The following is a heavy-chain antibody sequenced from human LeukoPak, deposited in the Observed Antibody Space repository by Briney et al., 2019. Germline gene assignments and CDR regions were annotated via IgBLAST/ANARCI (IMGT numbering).Heavy chain of an antibody. V-gene: IGHV4-4*09. D-gene: IGHD6-19*01. J-gene: IGHJ4*02. CDR3: ARNSGWYVYDY. Sequence: SETLSLTCTVSGDSLTANYWSWIRQPPGKGLEWIGYIYTRGIINYNPSLKSRVTISVDTSKNQFSLTLYSVTAADTAVYYCARNSGWYVYDYWGQGILVTVSS. CDR2: IYTRGII. CDR1: GDSLTANY.